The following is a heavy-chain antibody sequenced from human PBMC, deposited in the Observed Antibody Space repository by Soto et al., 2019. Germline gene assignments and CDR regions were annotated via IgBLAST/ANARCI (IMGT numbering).Heavy chain of an antibody. D-gene: IGHD2-2*01. V-gene: IGHV5-10-1*01. CDR1: GYSFTSYW. J-gene: IGHJ6*02. CDR2: IDPSDSYT. CDR3: ASIRYCSSTSCLRSYYYYYGMDV. Sequence: GESLKISCKGSGYSFTSYWISWVRQMPGKGLEWMGRIDPSDSYTNYSPSFQGHVTISADKSISTAYLQWSSLKASDTAMYYCASIRYCSSTSCLRSYYYYYGMDVWGQGTTVTVSS.